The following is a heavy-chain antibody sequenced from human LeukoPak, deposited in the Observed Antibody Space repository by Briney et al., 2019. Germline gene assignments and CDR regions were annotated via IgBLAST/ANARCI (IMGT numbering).Heavy chain of an antibody. V-gene: IGHV3-74*01. J-gene: IGHJ5*02. CDR1: GFTFSRYN. CDR3: ARGNVAVAGQNWFDP. CDR2: INSDGSST. D-gene: IGHD6-19*01. Sequence: GGSLRLSCAGSGFTFSRYNMNWVRQAPGKGLVWVSRINSDGSSTSYADSVKGRFTISRDNAKNTLYLQMNSLRAEDTAVYYCARGNVAVAGQNWFDPWGQGTLVTVSS.